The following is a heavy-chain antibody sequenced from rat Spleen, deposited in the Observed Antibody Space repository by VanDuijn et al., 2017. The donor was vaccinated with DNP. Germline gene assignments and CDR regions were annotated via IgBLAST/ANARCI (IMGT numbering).Heavy chain of an antibody. J-gene: IGHJ2*01. CDR3: VREGTLMTVGFLDY. Sequence: QVQLTESGPGLVQPSQTLSLTCTVSGFSLADFSVHWVRQTPEKGLEWMGRIRANGVTDYHSALRSRLSISRDTSKSQVFLKMTSLQTEDTAIYFCVREGTLMTVGFLDYWGQGVMVTVSS. CDR1: GFSLADFS. V-gene: IGHV2-19*01. D-gene: IGHD1-12*01. CDR2: IRANGVT.